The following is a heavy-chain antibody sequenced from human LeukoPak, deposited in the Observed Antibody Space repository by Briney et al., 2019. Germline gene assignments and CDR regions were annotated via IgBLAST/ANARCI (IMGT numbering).Heavy chain of an antibody. D-gene: IGHD2-15*01. Sequence: GGSLRLSCAASGFTFSSYSMNWVRQAPGKGLEWVSSISSSSSYIYYADSVKGRFTISRDNARNSLYLQMNSLRAEDTAVYYCARVVVAATAYYYYYMDVWGKGTTVTVSS. V-gene: IGHV3-21*01. CDR1: GFTFSSYS. CDR2: ISSSSSYI. CDR3: ARVVVAATAYYYYYMDV. J-gene: IGHJ6*03.